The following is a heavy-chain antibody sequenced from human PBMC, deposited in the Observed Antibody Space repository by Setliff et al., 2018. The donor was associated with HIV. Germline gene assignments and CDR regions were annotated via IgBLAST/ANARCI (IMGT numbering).Heavy chain of an antibody. CDR1: GFTFKTYS. CDR3: ARDYNYIFDS. Sequence: PGGSLRLSCVGSGFTFKTYSMNWVRQAPGKGLEWLSYIKTDGGTTYDADSVEGRFTISRDNAKNSLYLEMNSLRAEDTAIYYCARDYNYIFDSWGQGVLVTVSS. D-gene: IGHD3-22*01. V-gene: IGHV3-48*01. CDR2: IKTDGGTT. J-gene: IGHJ4*02.